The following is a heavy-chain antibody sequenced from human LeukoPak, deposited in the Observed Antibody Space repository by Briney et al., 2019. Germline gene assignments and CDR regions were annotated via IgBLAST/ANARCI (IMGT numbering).Heavy chain of an antibody. V-gene: IGHV1-46*01. CDR3: AREAHGGNYTS. CDR2: INPSGGST. D-gene: IGHD4/OR15-4a*01. J-gene: IGHJ4*02. Sequence: ASVKVSCKASVYTFTSYYLHWVRQAPGQGLEWMGIINPSGGSTSYAQKFQGRVTMTRDTSTSTVYMELSSLRSEDTAVYYCAREAHGGNYTSWGQGTLVTVSS. CDR1: VYTFTSYY.